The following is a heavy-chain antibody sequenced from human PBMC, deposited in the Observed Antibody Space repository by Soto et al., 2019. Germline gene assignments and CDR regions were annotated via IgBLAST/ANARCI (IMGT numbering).Heavy chain of an antibody. CDR1: GFTFSSYA. Sequence: GESLKISCAASGFTFSSYAMSWVRQAPGKGLEWVSAISGSGGSTYYADSVKGRFTISRDNSKNTLYLQMNSLRAEDTAVYYCAKSKAVARQRPYFFDYWGQGTLVTVSS. J-gene: IGHJ4*02. CDR2: ISGSGGST. D-gene: IGHD6-19*01. CDR3: AKSKAVARQRPYFFDY. V-gene: IGHV3-23*01.